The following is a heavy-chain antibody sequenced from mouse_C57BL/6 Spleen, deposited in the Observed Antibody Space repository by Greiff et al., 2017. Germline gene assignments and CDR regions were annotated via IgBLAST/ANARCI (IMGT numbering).Heavy chain of an antibody. Sequence: QVHVKQSGAELARPGASVKLSCKASGYTFTSYGISWVKQRTGQGLEWIGEIYPRSGNTYYNEKFKGKATLTADKSSSTAYMELRSLTSEDSAVYFCARYDYDDGFAYWGQGTLVTVSA. V-gene: IGHV1-81*01. CDR1: GYTFTSYG. D-gene: IGHD2-4*01. CDR3: ARYDYDDGFAY. CDR2: IYPRSGNT. J-gene: IGHJ3*01.